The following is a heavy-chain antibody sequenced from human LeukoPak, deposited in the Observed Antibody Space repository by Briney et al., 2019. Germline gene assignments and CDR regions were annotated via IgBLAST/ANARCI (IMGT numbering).Heavy chain of an antibody. CDR1: GFSFSRDA. CDR2: ISHSSSGT. CDR3: AKVINSGYYYYFDY. Sequence: GGSLRLSCAASGFSFSRDAMTWVRQAPGKGLEWVSAISHSSSGTYYLDSVKGRFTISRDNSKNTLYMQMNSLRAEDTAVYYCAKVINSGYYYYFDYWGQGTLVTVSS. V-gene: IGHV3-23*01. J-gene: IGHJ4*02. D-gene: IGHD3-22*01.